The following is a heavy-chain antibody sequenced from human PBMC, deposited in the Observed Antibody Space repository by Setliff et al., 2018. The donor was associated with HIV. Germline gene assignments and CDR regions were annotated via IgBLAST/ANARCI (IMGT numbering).Heavy chain of an antibody. Sequence: PGGSLRLSCAASGFTFSHYSMIWVRQGPGKGLEWVSSVSSSSSYIYYADSVKGRFTISRDNAKNSLSLQMNSLRAEDTAVYYCARDRGDSYYDFWSNYAHFDYWGQGTLGTVS. CDR3: ARDRGDSYYDFWSNYAHFDY. J-gene: IGHJ4*02. CDR2: VSSSSSYI. D-gene: IGHD3-3*01. V-gene: IGHV3-21*01. CDR1: GFTFSHYS.